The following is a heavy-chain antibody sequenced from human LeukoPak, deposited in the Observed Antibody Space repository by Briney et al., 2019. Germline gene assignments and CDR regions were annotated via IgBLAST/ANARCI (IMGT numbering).Heavy chain of an antibody. CDR1: GFTFSSYA. Sequence: GESLKISCAASGFTFSSYAMNWVRQAPGKGLEWVSVISGSGGSTYYGDSVKGRFNISRDNSKNTLYLQMSSLRAEDTAVYYCAKDYGDYRGDDAFDIWGQGTMVTVSS. CDR3: AKDYGDYRGDDAFDI. V-gene: IGHV3-23*01. J-gene: IGHJ3*02. D-gene: IGHD4-17*01. CDR2: ISGSGGST.